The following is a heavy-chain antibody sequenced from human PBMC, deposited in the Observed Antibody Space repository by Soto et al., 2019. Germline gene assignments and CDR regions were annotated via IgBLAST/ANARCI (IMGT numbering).Heavy chain of an antibody. CDR3: AKGVSQYTPLALFDY. CDR2: ISGSDGRT. D-gene: IGHD5-18*01. J-gene: IGHJ4*02. Sequence: LRLSCAASGFTFSSYAMSWVRQAPGKGLEWVSTISGSDGRTYSTDSVKGRFTISRDNSRNTAYLQMNSLRVEDTAVYYCAKGVSQYTPLALFDYWGRGTLVTVSS. CDR1: GFTFSSYA. V-gene: IGHV3-23*01.